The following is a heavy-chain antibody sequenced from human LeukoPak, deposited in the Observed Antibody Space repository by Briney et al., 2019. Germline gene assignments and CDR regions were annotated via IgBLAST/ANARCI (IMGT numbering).Heavy chain of an antibody. V-gene: IGHV1-3*01. CDR1: GYTFSTYA. D-gene: IGHD2-2*01. J-gene: IGHJ4*02. CDR3: ARSYIVVVPAVYFDY. Sequence: ASVKVSCKASGYTFSTYAIQWVRQAPGQRLEWMGWINGGDGNTKYSQEFQGRVTITRYTSASTAYMELSSLRSEDTAVYYCARSYIVVVPAVYFDYWGQGTLVTVSS. CDR2: INGGDGNT.